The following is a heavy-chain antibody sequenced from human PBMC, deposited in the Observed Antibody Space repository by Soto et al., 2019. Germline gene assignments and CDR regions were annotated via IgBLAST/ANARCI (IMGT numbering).Heavy chain of an antibody. V-gene: IGHV4-59*01. CDR2: IYYSGGT. Sequence: PSETLSLTCTVSGASISSYYWAWIRQPPGKGLEWIGYIYYSGGTNYNPSLKSRVTISIDTSKNQFSLKLSSVTAADTAVYYCARDYSGASTFDYWGHGTLVTVSS. CDR1: GASISSYY. D-gene: IGHD6-19*01. J-gene: IGHJ4*01. CDR3: ARDYSGASTFDY.